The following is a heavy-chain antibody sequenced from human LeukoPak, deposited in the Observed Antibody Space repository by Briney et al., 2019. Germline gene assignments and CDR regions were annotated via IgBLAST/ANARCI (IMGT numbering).Heavy chain of an antibody. Sequence: GGSLRLSCAASGFTFSSYCMHWVRQAPGKGLEWVAVIWYDGSNKYYADSVKGRFTISRDNSKNTLYLQMSSLRAEDTAVYYCARVTGDCAIMDVWGKGPTVTVSS. CDR1: GFTFSSYC. CDR2: IWYDGSNK. CDR3: ARVTGDCAIMDV. V-gene: IGHV3-33*01. J-gene: IGHJ6*04. D-gene: IGHD2-21*02.